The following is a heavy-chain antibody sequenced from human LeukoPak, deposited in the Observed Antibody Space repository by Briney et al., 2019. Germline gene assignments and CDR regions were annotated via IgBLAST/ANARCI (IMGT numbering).Heavy chain of an antibody. J-gene: IGHJ4*02. Sequence: ASVKVSCKASGGTFSSYAISWVRQAPGQGLEWMGGIIPIFGTANYAQKFQGRVTITADKSTSTAYMELSSLRSEDTAAYYCAREAVVAATPYYFDYWGQGTLVTVSS. CDR3: AREAVVAATPYYFDY. CDR2: IIPIFGTA. V-gene: IGHV1-69*06. D-gene: IGHD2-15*01. CDR1: GGTFSSYA.